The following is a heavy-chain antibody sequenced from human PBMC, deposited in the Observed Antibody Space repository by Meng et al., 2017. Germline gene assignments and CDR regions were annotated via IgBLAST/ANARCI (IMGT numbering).Heavy chain of an antibody. CDR3: ARDLGY. D-gene: IGHD3-16*01. V-gene: IGHV3-53*02. Sequence: VLRVESGGAVAPPWGALCLSRAASGFTVSSNYMSEVRQAPWKGQEWCSVNYSGGSTYYADSVKGRFTISRDNSKNTLYLQMNSLRSEDTAVYYCARDLGYWGQGTLVTVSS. CDR1: GFTVSSNY. J-gene: IGHJ4*02. CDR2: NYSGGST.